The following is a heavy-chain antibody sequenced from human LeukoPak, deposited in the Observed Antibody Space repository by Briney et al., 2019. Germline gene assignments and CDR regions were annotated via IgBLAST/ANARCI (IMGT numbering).Heavy chain of an antibody. CDR2: IYYSGST. CDR1: GGSISSGGYY. CDR3: ARWGLAAAVDY. D-gene: IGHD6-13*01. V-gene: IGHV4-31*03. Sequence: SETLSLTCTVSGGSISSGGYYWSWIRQHPGKGLEWIGYIYYSGSTYYNPSLKSRVTISVDTSKNQFSLKLSSVTAADTAVYYCARWGLAAAVDYWGQGTLVTVSS. J-gene: IGHJ4*02.